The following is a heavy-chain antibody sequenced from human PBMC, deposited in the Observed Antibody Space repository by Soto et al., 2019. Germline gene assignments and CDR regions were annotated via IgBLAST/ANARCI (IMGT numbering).Heavy chain of an antibody. CDR1: GYTFTSYD. V-gene: IGHV1-8*01. CDR3: ARSSVYYDFWSGYYYGGYYGMDV. D-gene: IGHD3-3*01. CDR2: MNPNSGNT. Sequence: SVKVSCKASGYTFTSYDINWVRQATGQGLEWMGWMNPNSGNTGYAQKFQGRVTMTRNTSISTAYMELSSLRSEDTAVYYCARSSVYYDFWSGYYYGGYYGMDVWGQGTTVTVSS. J-gene: IGHJ6*02.